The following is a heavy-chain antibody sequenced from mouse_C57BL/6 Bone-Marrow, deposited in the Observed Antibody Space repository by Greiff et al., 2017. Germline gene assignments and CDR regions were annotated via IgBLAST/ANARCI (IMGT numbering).Heavy chain of an antibody. J-gene: IGHJ1*03. CDR1: GFSLTSYA. D-gene: IGHD2-4*01. Sequence: QVQLKESGPGLVAPSQSLSISCTVSGFSLTSYAISWVRQPPGKGLEWLGVIWTGGGTNYNSALKSRLSISKDNSKSKVFLKLNSLQTDDTARYYCARNDYDGDWYFDVWGTGTTVTVSS. CDR3: ARNDYDGDWYFDV. V-gene: IGHV2-9-1*01. CDR2: IWTGGGT.